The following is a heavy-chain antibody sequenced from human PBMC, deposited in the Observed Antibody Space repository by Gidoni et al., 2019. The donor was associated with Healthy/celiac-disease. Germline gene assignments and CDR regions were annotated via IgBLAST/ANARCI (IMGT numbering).Heavy chain of an antibody. D-gene: IGHD6-19*01. V-gene: IGHV1-46*03. J-gene: IGHJ6*02. Sequence: QVQLVQSGAEVKKPGASVKVSCKASGYTFTSYYMHWVRQAPGQGLEWMGIINPSGGSTSYAQKFQGRVTMTRDTSTSTVYMELSSLRSEDTAVYYCASQAVAGEYYYYGMDVWGQGTTVTVSS. CDR2: INPSGGST. CDR3: ASQAVAGEYYYYGMDV. CDR1: GYTFTSYY.